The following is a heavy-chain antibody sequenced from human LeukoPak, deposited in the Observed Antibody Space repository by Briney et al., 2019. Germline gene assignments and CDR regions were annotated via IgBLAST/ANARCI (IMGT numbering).Heavy chain of an antibody. CDR1: GGSISSGGYY. CDR2: IYYSGST. J-gene: IGHJ6*02. CDR3: ARENKRYCSSTSCYRGYHYGMDV. D-gene: IGHD2-2*01. V-gene: IGHV4-31*03. Sequence: NPSQTLSLTCTVSGGSISSGGYYWSWIRQHPGKGLEWIGYIYYSGSTYYNPSLKSRVTISVDTSKNQFSLKLSSVTAADTAVYYCARENKRYCSSTSCYRGYHYGMDVWGQGTTVTVSS.